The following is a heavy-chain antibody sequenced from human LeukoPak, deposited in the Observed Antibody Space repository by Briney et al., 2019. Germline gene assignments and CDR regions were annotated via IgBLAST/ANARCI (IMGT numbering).Heavy chain of an antibody. CDR1: GYTFTSYD. J-gene: IGHJ5*02. D-gene: IGHD3-10*01. V-gene: IGHV1-8*01. CDR2: MNPNSGNT. CDR3: ARPRRFGKNWFDP. Sequence: ASVTVSFKASGYTFTSYDINWVRQAAGQGLAWMGWMNPNSGNTGYAQKFQGRVTMTRNTSISTAYMELSSLRSGDTAVYYCARPRRFGKNWFDPWGQGTLVTVSS.